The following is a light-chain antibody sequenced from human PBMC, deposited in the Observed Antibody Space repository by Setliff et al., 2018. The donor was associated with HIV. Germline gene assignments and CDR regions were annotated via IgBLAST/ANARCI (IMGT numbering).Light chain of an antibody. Sequence: QSALTQPASVSGSPGQSITISCTGTSSDVGGYNYVSWYQQHPGKAPKFMIYDVSNRPSGVSNRFSGSKSGNTASLTISGLQAEDEADYYCSSYTSSSTFYVFGTGT. V-gene: IGLV2-14*03. CDR2: DVS. CDR3: SSYTSSSTFYV. CDR1: SSDVGGYNY. J-gene: IGLJ1*01.